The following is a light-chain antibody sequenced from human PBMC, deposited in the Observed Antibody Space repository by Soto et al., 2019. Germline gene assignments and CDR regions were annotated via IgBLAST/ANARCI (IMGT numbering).Light chain of an antibody. J-gene: IGKJ1*01. Sequence: DIQMTQSPSSLSASVGDRVTITCRASQGISNYLAWYQQKPGKVPKLLIYAASTLISGGPSRFSGSGSGTDFTLTTSSLQPEDVATYYCQKYNSAPRRTFGQGTKVEIK. CDR3: QKYNSAPRRT. CDR1: QGISNY. CDR2: AAS. V-gene: IGKV1-27*01.